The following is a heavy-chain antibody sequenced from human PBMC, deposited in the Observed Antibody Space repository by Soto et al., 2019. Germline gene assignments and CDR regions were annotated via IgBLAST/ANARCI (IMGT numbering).Heavy chain of an antibody. CDR1: GGSFSGYY. D-gene: IGHD3-22*01. Sequence: QVQLQQWGAGLLKPSETLSLTCAVYGGSFSGYYWSWIRQPPGKGLEWIGEINHSGSTNYNPSLKRRVPITVDTSKNQFFLKLSSVTAADTAVYYCARVGGRYDSSGFPFNYGMDVWGQGTTVTVSS. CDR3: ARVGGRYDSSGFPFNYGMDV. V-gene: IGHV4-34*01. J-gene: IGHJ6*02. CDR2: INHSGST.